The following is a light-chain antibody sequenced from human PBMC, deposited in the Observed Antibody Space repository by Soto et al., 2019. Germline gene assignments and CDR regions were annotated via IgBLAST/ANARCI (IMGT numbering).Light chain of an antibody. J-gene: IGKJ1*01. Sequence: IHMNQPPSTLSASVGDTVTVTCRASQSVSGWLAWYQQKPGEAPKLLIYDASALPRGVPSRFSGSGSGTKFTLTIASLQPDDFATYYCQQYETFSGTFGPGTKEDIK. CDR1: QSVSGW. CDR3: QQYETFSGT. V-gene: IGKV1-5*01. CDR2: DAS.